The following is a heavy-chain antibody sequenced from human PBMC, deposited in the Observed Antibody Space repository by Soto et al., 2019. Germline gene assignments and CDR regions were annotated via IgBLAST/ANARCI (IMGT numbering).Heavy chain of an antibody. D-gene: IGHD6-19*01. J-gene: IGHJ3*02. Sequence: GGSLRLSCAASGFTFSSYSMNWVRQAPGEGLEWVSSISSSSSYIYYADSVKGRFTISRDNAKNSLYLQMNSLRAEDTAVYYCALEGDSSGWWDAFDIWGQGTMVTVSS. CDR2: ISSSSSYI. CDR3: ALEGDSSGWWDAFDI. CDR1: GFTFSSYS. V-gene: IGHV3-21*01.